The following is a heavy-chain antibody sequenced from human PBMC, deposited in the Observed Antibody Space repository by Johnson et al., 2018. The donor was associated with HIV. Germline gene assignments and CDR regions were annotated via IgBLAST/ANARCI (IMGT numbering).Heavy chain of an antibody. CDR3: ARAPEVRVCDSFDV. D-gene: IGHD3-10*01. J-gene: IGHJ3*01. CDR1: GFTFSTYG. CDR2: MWYDGSNK. Sequence: QVQLVESGGGVVQPGRSLRLSCAASGFTFSTYGMHWVRQAPGKGLEWVAVMWYDGSNKYYADSVKGRFTISRDNSKNTLYLKMNSLRAEDTAVYYCARAPEVRVCDSFDVWGQGTVVTVSS. V-gene: IGHV3-33*01.